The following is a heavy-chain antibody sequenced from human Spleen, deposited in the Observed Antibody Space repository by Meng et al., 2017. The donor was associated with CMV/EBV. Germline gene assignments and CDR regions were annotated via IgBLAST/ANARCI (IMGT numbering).Heavy chain of an antibody. CDR1: GGSINTYY. V-gene: IGHV4-59*01. CDR3: ARDGLNEPQVFDI. Sequence: SETLSLTCTVSGGSINTYYWSWIRQSPGKGPEWIGFIYYNGITNYNPSLKTRVIISLDTSKNQFSLKLSSVTAADTAVYYCARDGLNEPQVFDIWGQGTMVTVSS. CDR2: IYYNGIT. D-gene: IGHD1-14*01. J-gene: IGHJ3*02.